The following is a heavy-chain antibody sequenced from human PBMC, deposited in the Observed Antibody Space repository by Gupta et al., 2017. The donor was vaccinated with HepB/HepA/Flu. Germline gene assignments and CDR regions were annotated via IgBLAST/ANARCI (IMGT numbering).Heavy chain of an antibody. Sequence: GEGLVQPGGSLRLSCAASGFTFSSYAMHWVRQAPGKGLEYVSAISSNGGSTYYADSVKGRFTISRDNSKNTLYLQMGSLRAEDMAVYYCARGGNDCTSTSCYLRYWGQGTLVTVSS. CDR2: ISSNGGST. CDR3: ARGGNDCTSTSCYLRY. V-gene: IGHV3-64*02. D-gene: IGHD2-2*01. J-gene: IGHJ4*02. CDR1: GFTFSSYA.